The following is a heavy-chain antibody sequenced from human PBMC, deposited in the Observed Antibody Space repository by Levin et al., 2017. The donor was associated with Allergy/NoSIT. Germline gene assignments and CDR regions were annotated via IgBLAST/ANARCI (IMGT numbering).Heavy chain of an antibody. CDR1: GFTFDDYA. J-gene: IGHJ3*02. D-gene: IGHD3-22*01. CDR2: ISWNSGNI. Sequence: GGSLRLSCAASGFTFDDYAMHWVRQAPGKGLEWVSGISWNSGNIGYADSVKGRFTISRDSAKNSLYLQMNSMRAEDTALYYCAKGADSSGSANVFDIWGQGTMVTVSS. CDR3: AKGADSSGSANVFDI. V-gene: IGHV3-9*01.